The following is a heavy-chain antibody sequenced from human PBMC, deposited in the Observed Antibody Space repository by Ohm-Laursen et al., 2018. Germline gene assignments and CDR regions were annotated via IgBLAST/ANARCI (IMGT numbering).Heavy chain of an antibody. J-gene: IGHJ4*02. CDR2: VNEDASEK. CDR3: ARGSGEYVYY. D-gene: IGHD2-15*01. V-gene: IGHV3-7*01. CDR1: GFTFSTYW. Sequence: GSLRLSCTASGFTFSTYWMFWVRQAPGKGLEWVASVNEDASEKYYVDSVKGRFTISRDNAKNSLYLQMNSLGAEDTAVYYCARGSGEYVYYWGQGTLVTVSS.